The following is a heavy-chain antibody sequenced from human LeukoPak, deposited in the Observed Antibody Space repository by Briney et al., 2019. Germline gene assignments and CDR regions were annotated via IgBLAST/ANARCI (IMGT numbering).Heavy chain of an antibody. CDR3: SSGWYGDKRVDY. D-gene: IGHD6-19*01. Sequence: PSETLSLTCTVSGRSISSSSYYWGWIRQPPGKGREWIGSIYYSGSTYYNPSLKSRVTISVDTSKNQFSLKLSSVTAADTAVYYCSSGWYGDKRVDYWGQGTLVTVSS. V-gene: IGHV4-39*01. CDR2: IYYSGST. J-gene: IGHJ4*02. CDR1: GRSISSSSYY.